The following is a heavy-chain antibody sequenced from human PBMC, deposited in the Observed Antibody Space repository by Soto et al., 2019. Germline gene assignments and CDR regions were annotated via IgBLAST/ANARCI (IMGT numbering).Heavy chain of an antibody. CDR3: ARGRIPGGSSN. V-gene: IGHV4-34*01. CDR2: INHSGST. CDR1: GGSFSGYY. Sequence: LSLTCAVYGGSFSGYYWSWIRQPPGKGLEWIGEINHSGSTNYNPSLKSRVTISVDTSKNQFSLKLSSVTAADTAVYYCARGRIPGGSSNWGQGTLVTVSS. D-gene: IGHD3-10*01. J-gene: IGHJ4*02.